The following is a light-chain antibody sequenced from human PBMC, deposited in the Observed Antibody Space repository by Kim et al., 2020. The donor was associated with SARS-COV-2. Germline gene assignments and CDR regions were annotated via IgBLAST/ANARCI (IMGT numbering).Light chain of an antibody. Sequence: DIVMTQSPDSLTVSLGARATINCKSSQSVLYSSNNKNYLAWYQQKPGQPPKLLIYWASTRESGVPDRFSGSGSGTDFTLTISNLQAEDVAVYYCQQYFATPITFGPGTKVDIK. CDR1: QSVLYSSNNKNY. V-gene: IGKV4-1*01. CDR2: WAS. CDR3: QQYFATPIT. J-gene: IGKJ3*01.